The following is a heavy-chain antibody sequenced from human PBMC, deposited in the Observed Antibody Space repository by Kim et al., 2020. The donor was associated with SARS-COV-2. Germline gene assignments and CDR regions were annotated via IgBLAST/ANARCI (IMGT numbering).Heavy chain of an antibody. J-gene: IGHJ4*01. CDR2: VTKSGDTT. CDR3: AKRSGAPIQLWTFDY. D-gene: IGHD5-18*01. V-gene: IGHV3-23*01. Sequence: GGSLRLSCAASGFIFSGSAMSWVRQAPGRGLECVSTVTKSGDTTYYADSVKGRFTISRVNSKNTLYLQMNNLKAEDTAVYYCAKRSGAPIQLWTFDYWG. CDR1: GFIFSGSA.